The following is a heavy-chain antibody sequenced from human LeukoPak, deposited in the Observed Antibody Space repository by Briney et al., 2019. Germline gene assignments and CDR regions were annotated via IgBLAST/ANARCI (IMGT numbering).Heavy chain of an antibody. CDR2: INAGNGNI. CDR1: GYTFITYA. J-gene: IGHJ4*02. V-gene: IGHV1-3*01. CDR3: ARGLVESHDYGGKGEEVFDY. D-gene: IGHD4-23*01. Sequence: ASVKVSCKASGYTFITYAIHWVRQAPGQRLEWMGWINAGNGNIKYSQNLQGRVTITADESTSTAYMELSSLRSEDTAVYYCARGLVESHDYGGKGEEVFDYWGQGTLVTVSS.